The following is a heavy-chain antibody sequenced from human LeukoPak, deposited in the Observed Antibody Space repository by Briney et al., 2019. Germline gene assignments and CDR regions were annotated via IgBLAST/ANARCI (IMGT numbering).Heavy chain of an antibody. CDR2: IYYSWST. V-gene: IGHV4-59*01. CDR1: GGSISSYY. D-gene: IGHD2-2*01. CDR3: ARAPIVVVPATSVPDAFDI. Sequence: SETLSLTCTVSGGSISSYYWSWIRQPPGKGLEWIGYIYYSWSTNYNPSLKSRVTISVDTSKNQFSLKLSSVTASDTAVYYCARAPIVVVPATSVPDAFDIWGQGTMATVSS. J-gene: IGHJ3*02.